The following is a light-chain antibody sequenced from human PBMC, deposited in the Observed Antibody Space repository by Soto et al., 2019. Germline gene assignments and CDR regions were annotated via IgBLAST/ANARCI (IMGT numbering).Light chain of an antibody. CDR1: SSNIGSNT. Sequence: QAVVTQPPSASGTPGQRVTISCSGSSSNIGSNTVSWYQQLPGTAPKLLIYRNNQRPSGVPDRFSGSKSGTSASLAISGLQSEDEADYYCAAWDDSLNGLFGGGTKVTVL. CDR3: AAWDDSLNGL. J-gene: IGLJ2*01. CDR2: RNN. V-gene: IGLV1-44*01.